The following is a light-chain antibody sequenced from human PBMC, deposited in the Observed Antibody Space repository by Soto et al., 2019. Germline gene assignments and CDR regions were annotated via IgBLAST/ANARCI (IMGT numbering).Light chain of an antibody. J-gene: IGLJ1*01. CDR2: DVS. V-gene: IGLV2-11*01. Sequence: QSVLTQPRSVSGSPGQSVTISCTGTSSDVGGYNYVSWYQQHPGKAPKLMIYDVSKRPSVVPDRFSGSKSGSTASLTISGLQAEDEADYYCCSYAGSYYVFGTGTKVTVL. CDR3: CSYAGSYYV. CDR1: SSDVGGYNY.